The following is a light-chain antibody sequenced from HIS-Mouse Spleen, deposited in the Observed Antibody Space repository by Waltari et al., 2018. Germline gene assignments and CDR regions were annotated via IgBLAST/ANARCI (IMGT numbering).Light chain of an antibody. J-gene: IGLJ2*01. V-gene: IGLV2-14*03. CDR2: DVS. CDR3: SSYTSSSTVV. CDR1: SIHVGGYNY. Sequence: SALTQPASVSGSPGQSITISCTGTSIHVGGYNYVSWYQQHPGKAPKLMIYDVSNRPSGVSNRFSGSKSGKTASLTISGLQAEDEADYYCSSYTSSSTVVFGGGTKLTVL.